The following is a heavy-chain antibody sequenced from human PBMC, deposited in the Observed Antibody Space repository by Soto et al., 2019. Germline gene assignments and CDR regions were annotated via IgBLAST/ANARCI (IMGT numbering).Heavy chain of an antibody. CDR1: GGSLTSGNYC. J-gene: IGHJ2*01. CDR3: ARDLNDSGEWYCDL. CDR2: IYHGGST. Sequence: QVQLQESGSGLVKPSQTLSLTCGVSGGSLTSGNYCWSWIRQPRGKGLEWIGYIYHGGSTHYNPSLKSRVTFSVDRSKNQFALRLTSVTAADTAVYYCARDLNDSGEWYCDLWGRGTLVTVSS. D-gene: IGHD4-17*01. V-gene: IGHV4-30-2*01.